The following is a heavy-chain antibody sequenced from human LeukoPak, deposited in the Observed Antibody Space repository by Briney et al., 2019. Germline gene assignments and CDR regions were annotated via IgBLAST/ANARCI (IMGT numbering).Heavy chain of an antibody. Sequence: SETLSLTCSVSGGSVSAFFWSWIRQPAGKGLEWLGRMYASGSANYNPSLKSRISMSVDTSKSQFSLNLTYVTAAHTAVYYCARDIVAASSDGFDVWGQGTTVTVSS. V-gene: IGHV4-4*07. CDR1: GGSVSAFF. CDR2: MYASGSA. D-gene: IGHD2-15*01. J-gene: IGHJ3*01. CDR3: ARDIVAASSDGFDV.